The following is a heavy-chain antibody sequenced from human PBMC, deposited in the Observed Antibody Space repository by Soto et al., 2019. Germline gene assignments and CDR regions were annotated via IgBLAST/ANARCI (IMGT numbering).Heavy chain of an antibody. V-gene: IGHV3-33*01. CDR2: IWYDGSNK. D-gene: IGHD4-17*01. J-gene: IGHJ4*02. CDR3: ARDGDYGDYPGY. Sequence: QVQLVESGGGVVQPGRSLRLSCAASGFTFSSYGMHWVRQAPGKGLEWVAVIWYDGSNKYYADSVKGRFTISRDNSKNTLYLQMNGLRAEDTAVYYCARDGDYGDYPGYWGQGTLVTVSS. CDR1: GFTFSSYG.